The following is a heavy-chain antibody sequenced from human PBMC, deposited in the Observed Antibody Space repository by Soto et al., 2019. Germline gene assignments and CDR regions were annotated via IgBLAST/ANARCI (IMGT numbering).Heavy chain of an antibody. Sequence: EVQLLESGGGLVQPGGSLRLSCAASGFTFSSYAMSWVRQAPGKGLAWVSTISGSGGSTYYADSVKGRFTISRDNSKNTLYLQMNSLRAEDTAVYYCAKDRDSSGWYLVFDYWGQGTLVTVSS. CDR1: GFTFSSYA. V-gene: IGHV3-23*01. CDR2: ISGSGGST. D-gene: IGHD6-19*01. CDR3: AKDRDSSGWYLVFDY. J-gene: IGHJ4*02.